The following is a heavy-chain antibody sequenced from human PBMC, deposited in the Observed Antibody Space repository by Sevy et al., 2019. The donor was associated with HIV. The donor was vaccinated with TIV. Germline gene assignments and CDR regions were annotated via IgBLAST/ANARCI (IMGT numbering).Heavy chain of an antibody. D-gene: IGHD2-8*01. Sequence: GGSLRLSCTASGFTFSSYDMNWVRQAPGKGLEWVSKISSSGSSIYYADSVKGRFTISRDNAKNSLNLQMKGLRAEDTAVYYCTRNGGAFDNGFDPWGQGTLVTVSS. CDR2: ISSSGSSI. CDR1: GFTFSSYD. J-gene: IGHJ5*02. CDR3: TRNGGAFDNGFDP. V-gene: IGHV3-48*03.